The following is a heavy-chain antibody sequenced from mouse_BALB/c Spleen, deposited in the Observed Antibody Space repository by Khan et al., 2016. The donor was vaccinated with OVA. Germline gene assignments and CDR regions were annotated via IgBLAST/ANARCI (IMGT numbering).Heavy chain of an antibody. CDR3: ARKRGVHYNMDF. J-gene: IGHJ4*01. CDR1: GFSLTNYG. CDR2: IWSGGNT. V-gene: IGHV2-2*01. Sequence: QVQLQQSGPGLVQPSQSLSITCTVSGFSLTNYGVHWIRQSPGRGLEWLGLIWSGGNTDYNAAFISRLTISKDNTKNQVFFKMNSLQADDTAIYXCARKRGVHYNMDFWGQGISVTVSS.